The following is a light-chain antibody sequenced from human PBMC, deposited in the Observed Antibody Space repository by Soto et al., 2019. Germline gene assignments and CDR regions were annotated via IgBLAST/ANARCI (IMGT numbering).Light chain of an antibody. CDR1: QSVSSSY. V-gene: IGKV3-20*01. Sequence: ELVLTQSPGTLSLSPGERATLSCRASQSVSSSYLAWYQQKPGQAPRLLIYGASSRATVIPDRFSGSRSVTDFNLSISRLEPEDFAVYYCQQYGSSPTTLGQGTKVEIK. CDR3: QQYGSSPTT. J-gene: IGKJ1*01. CDR2: GAS.